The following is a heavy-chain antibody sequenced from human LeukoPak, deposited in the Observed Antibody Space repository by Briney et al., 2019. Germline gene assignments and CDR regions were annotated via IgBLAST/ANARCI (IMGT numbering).Heavy chain of an antibody. D-gene: IGHD3-10*01. Sequence: ASVKVSCKASGYTFTSYYIYWVRQAPGQGLEWMGWINPNSGGTKYAQKFQGRVTMTRDASISTAYMELSRLRSDDTAVYYCARSGFGSGTSFDPWGQGTLVTVSS. CDR3: ARSGFGSGTSFDP. CDR1: GYTFTSYY. J-gene: IGHJ5*02. CDR2: INPNSGGT. V-gene: IGHV1-2*02.